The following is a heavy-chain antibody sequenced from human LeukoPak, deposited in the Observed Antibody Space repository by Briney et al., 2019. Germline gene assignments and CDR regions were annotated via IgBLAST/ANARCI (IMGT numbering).Heavy chain of an antibody. D-gene: IGHD3-10*01. CDR2: ISAYNGNT. Sequence: ATVKVSCKASGYTFTSYGISWVRQAPGQGLEWMGWISAYNGNTNYAQKLQGRVTMTTDTSTSTAYMELRSLRSDDTAVYYCARDFFHYGSGSRVVNAFDIWGQGTMVTVSS. CDR3: ARDFFHYGSGSRVVNAFDI. CDR1: GYTFTSYG. V-gene: IGHV1-18*01. J-gene: IGHJ3*02.